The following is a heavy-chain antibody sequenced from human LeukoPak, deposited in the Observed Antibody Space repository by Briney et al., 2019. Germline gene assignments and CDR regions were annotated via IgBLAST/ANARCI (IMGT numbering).Heavy chain of an antibody. J-gene: IGHJ5*02. CDR3: ARGVHVRKYDSNENCFDP. Sequence: ASVKVSCKASGYTFTSYDINWVRQATGQGLEWMGWMNPNSGNTGYAQKFQGRVTITADESTSTAYMELSSLRSEDTAVYYCARGVHVRKYDSNENCFDPWGQGTLVTVSS. CDR2: MNPNSGNT. V-gene: IGHV1-8*03. D-gene: IGHD3-22*01. CDR1: GYTFTSYD.